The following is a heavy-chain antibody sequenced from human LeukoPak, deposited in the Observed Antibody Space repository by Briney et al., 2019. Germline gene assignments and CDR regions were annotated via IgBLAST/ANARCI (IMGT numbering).Heavy chain of an antibody. D-gene: IGHD3-16*01. J-gene: IGHJ4*02. CDR1: GYTFTGYY. CDR3: ATQRGSYLWGTDFDY. CDR2: INPNSGDT. Sequence: ASVKVSCKASGYTFTGYYMHWVRQAPGQGLEWMGWINPNSGDTKYSQKFQGRVTMTRDTSTSTAYMELSRLRSDDTAVYYCATQRGSYLWGTDFDYWGQGTLVTASS. V-gene: IGHV1-2*02.